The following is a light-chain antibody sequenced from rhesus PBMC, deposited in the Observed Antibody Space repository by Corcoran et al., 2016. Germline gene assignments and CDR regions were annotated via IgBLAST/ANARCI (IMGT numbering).Light chain of an antibody. CDR2: AAD. J-gene: IGKJ3*01. V-gene: IGKV1-36*02. Sequence: DIQMTQSPSSLSASVGDRVTITCRASQGISHYLSWYQQKPGKVPKSLIYAADSLESGVTSRFSGRGSGTDFTLTISRLLPEDFAAYYFLKGYSTPFTFGPGTKLDIK. CDR3: LKGYSTPFT. CDR1: QGISHY.